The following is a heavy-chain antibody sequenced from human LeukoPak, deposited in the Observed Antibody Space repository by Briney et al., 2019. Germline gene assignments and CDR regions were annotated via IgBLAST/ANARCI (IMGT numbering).Heavy chain of an antibody. CDR3: AGTRNSRWLVRHFDY. Sequence: SETLSLTCTVSGGSISSGSYYWSWIRQPAGKGLEWIGYIYYSGSTYYNPSLKSRVTISVDTSKNQFSLKLSSVTAADTAVYYCAGTRNSRWLVRHFDYWGQGTLVTVSS. J-gene: IGHJ4*02. V-gene: IGHV4-31*03. CDR2: IYYSGST. CDR1: GGSISSGSYY. D-gene: IGHD6-19*01.